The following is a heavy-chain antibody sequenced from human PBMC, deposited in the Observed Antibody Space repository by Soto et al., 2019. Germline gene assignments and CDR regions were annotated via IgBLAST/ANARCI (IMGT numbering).Heavy chain of an antibody. CDR3: AHSRSGSYGPDY. V-gene: IGHV2-5*02. CDR1: GFSLSTSGVN. D-gene: IGHD3-10*01. J-gene: IGHJ4*02. CDR2: IYWDDNK. Sequence: QITLKESGPTLVKPTQTLTLTCTFSGFSLSTSGVNVGWIRQPPGKALEWLALIYWDDNKRYSPSLKSRLTIXKXSSKNQVVLTMTNMESLDTATYYCAHSRSGSYGPDYWGQGTLVTVSS.